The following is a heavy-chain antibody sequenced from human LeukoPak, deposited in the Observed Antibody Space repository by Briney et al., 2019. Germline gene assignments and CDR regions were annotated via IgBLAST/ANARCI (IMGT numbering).Heavy chain of an antibody. CDR2: IYYSGST. D-gene: IGHD3-22*01. Sequence: SETLSLTCTVSGGSISSYYWSWIRQPPGKGLEWIGYIYYSGSTNYNPSLMSRVTISVDTSKNQFSLKLSSVTAADTAVYYCARGGWYYDSSGYYFRDAFDIWGQGTMVTVSS. CDR1: GGSISSYY. CDR3: ARGGWYYDSSGYYFRDAFDI. V-gene: IGHV4-59*01. J-gene: IGHJ3*02.